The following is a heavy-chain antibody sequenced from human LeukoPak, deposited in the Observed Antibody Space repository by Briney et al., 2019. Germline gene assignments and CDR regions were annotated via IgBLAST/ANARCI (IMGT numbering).Heavy chain of an antibody. J-gene: IGHJ4*02. CDR1: GFTFDDHG. CDR2: INWNGGST. D-gene: IGHD1-1*01. CDR3: ARDVSWGTSYFDY. Sequence: GGSLRLSCMTSGFTFDDHGMSWVRQAPGKGLERVSNINWNGGSTGYVDSVKGRFTISRDNGKNSLYLQMNSLRVEDTAFYYCARDVSWGTSYFDYWGQGILVTVSS. V-gene: IGHV3-20*04.